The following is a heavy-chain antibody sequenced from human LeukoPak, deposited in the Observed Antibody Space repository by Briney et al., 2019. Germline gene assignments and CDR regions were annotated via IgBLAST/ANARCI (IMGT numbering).Heavy chain of an antibody. CDR1: GFTFSIYA. Sequence: GGSLRLSCAASGFTFSIYAMSWVRQAPGKGLEWVSAISGSGGSTYYADSVKGRFTISRDNSKNTMYLQMNSLRAEDTAVYYCAKRGQCSRDSCYFGGDYWGQGILVTVSS. D-gene: IGHD2-15*01. CDR2: ISGSGGST. CDR3: AKRGQCSRDSCYFGGDY. J-gene: IGHJ4*02. V-gene: IGHV3-23*01.